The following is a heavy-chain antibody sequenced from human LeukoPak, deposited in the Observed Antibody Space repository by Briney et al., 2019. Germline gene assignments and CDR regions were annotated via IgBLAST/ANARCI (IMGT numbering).Heavy chain of an antibody. Sequence: ASVKLSCKASGYTFTSYDINWVRQAPGQGLEWMGWMNPNGGNTGYAHHFKGRVTMTRHSYIRTAYMELSSLGSEDTAVHYCASHIGYGDYEGEFDYWGQGTLVTVSS. V-gene: IGHV1-8*01. J-gene: IGHJ4*02. CDR3: ASHIGYGDYEGEFDY. CDR1: GYTFTSYD. D-gene: IGHD4-17*01. CDR2: MNPNGGNT.